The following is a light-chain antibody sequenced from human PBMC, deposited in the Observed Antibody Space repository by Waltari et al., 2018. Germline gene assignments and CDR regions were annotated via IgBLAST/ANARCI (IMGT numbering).Light chain of an antibody. CDR1: QSVSSY. V-gene: IGKV3-11*01. CDR3: QQRSNWPPALT. Sequence: EIVLTQSPATLSLLPGERATLPCRASQSVSSYLAWYQQKPGQAPRLLIYDASNRATGIPARFSGSGSGTDFTLTISSLEPEDFAVYYCQQRSNWPPALTFGGGTKVEIK. CDR2: DAS. J-gene: IGKJ4*01.